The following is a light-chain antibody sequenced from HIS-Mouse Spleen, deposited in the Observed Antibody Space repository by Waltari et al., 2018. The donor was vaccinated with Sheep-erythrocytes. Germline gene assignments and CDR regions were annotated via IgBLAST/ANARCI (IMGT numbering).Light chain of an antibody. Sequence: QSVLTQPPSVSEAPRQRVPISCSGSSSNIGNNAVNWYQQLPGKAPKLLIYYDDLLPSGVSDRFSGSKSGTSASLAISGLQSEDEADYYCAAWDDSLNGVVFGGGTKL. CDR2: YDD. CDR1: SSNIGNNA. CDR3: AAWDDSLNGVV. V-gene: IGLV1-36*01. J-gene: IGLJ2*01.